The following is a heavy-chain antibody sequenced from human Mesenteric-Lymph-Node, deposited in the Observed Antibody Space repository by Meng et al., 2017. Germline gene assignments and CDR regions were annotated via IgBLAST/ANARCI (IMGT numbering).Heavy chain of an antibody. CDR2: IYHGVNI. CDR3: VRDTRRGGGWFDP. J-gene: IGHJ5*02. Sequence: RVQASGSALVRPSQPLSLTSAVSGDSITSVDYSWTWIRQPPGKGLEWIGYIYHGVNIYYTPSLRSRVTISVDKSRNQFSLKLTSVSAADTAVYYCVRDTRRGGGWFDPWGQGTLVTVSS. V-gene: IGHV4-30-2*01. CDR1: GDSITSVDYS. D-gene: IGHD3-10*01.